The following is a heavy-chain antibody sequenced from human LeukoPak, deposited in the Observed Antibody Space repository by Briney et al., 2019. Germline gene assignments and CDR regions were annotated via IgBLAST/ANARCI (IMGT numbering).Heavy chain of an antibody. J-gene: IGHJ3*02. Sequence: GGSLRLSCAASGFTFSSYSMNWVRQAPGKGLEWVSSISSSSSYIYCADSVKGRFTISRDNAKNSLYLQMNSLRAEDTAVYYCARDRYSGSYYVAFDIWGQGTMVTVSS. CDR1: GFTFSSYS. V-gene: IGHV3-21*01. D-gene: IGHD1-26*01. CDR2: ISSSSSYI. CDR3: ARDRYSGSYYVAFDI.